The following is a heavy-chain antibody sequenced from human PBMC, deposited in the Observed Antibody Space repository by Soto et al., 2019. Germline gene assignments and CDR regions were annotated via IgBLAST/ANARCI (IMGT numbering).Heavy chain of an antibody. J-gene: IGHJ6*02. CDR3: ARIGRNYYYYGMDV. Sequence: AASVKVSCKASGYTFTGYYMHWVRQAPGQGLEWMGWINPNSGGTNYAQKFQGRVTMTRDTSISTAYMELSRLRSDDTAVYYCARIGRNYYYYGMDVWGQGTTVTVSS. V-gene: IGHV1-2*02. CDR1: GYTFTGYY. CDR2: INPNSGGT. D-gene: IGHD1-26*01.